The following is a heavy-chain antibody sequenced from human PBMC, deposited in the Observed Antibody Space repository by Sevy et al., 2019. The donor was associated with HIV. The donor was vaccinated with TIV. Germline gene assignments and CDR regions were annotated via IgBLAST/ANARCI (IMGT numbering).Heavy chain of an antibody. V-gene: IGHV3-15*01. CDR1: GFTFSNAW. CDR2: IKSKTDGGTT. Sequence: GGSLRLSCAASGFTFSNAWMSWVRHAPGKGLEWVGRIKSKTDGGTTDYAAPVKGRFTISRDDSKNTLYLQMNSLKTEDTAVYYCTTDTLYCTNGVCYDFDYWGQGTLVTVSS. CDR3: TTDTLYCTNGVCYDFDY. D-gene: IGHD2-8*01. J-gene: IGHJ4*02.